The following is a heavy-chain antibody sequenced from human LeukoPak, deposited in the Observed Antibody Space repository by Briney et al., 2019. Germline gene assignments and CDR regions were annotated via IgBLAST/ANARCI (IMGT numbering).Heavy chain of an antibody. V-gene: IGHV4-59*01. CDR2: IYYSGTT. CDR3: ARGVYIAAAQYGY. J-gene: IGHJ4*02. Sequence: SETLSLTCTVSGGSISSYYWSWIRQPPGKGLEWIGYIYYSGTTNYDPSLKSRVTISVDTSKNQFSLKLSSVTAADTAVYYCARGVYIAAAQYGYWGQGTLVTV. CDR1: GGSISSYY. D-gene: IGHD6-13*01.